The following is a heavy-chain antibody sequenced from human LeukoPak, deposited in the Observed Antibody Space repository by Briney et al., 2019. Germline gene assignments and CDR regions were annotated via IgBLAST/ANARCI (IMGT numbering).Heavy chain of an antibody. D-gene: IGHD3-22*01. Sequence: ASVKVSCKASGGTFSSYAISWVREAPGQGLEWMGRIIPIFGTPNYAQKFQGRVTITTDESTSTAYMELSSLRSEGTAVYYCARESKHHYYDSSGYYVPWGQGTLVTVSS. CDR2: IIPIFGTP. CDR3: ARESKHHYYDSSGYYVP. V-gene: IGHV1-69*05. J-gene: IGHJ5*02. CDR1: GGTFSSYA.